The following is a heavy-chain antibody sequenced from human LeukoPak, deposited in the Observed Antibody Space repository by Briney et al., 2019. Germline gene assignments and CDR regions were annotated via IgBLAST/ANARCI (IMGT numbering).Heavy chain of an antibody. Sequence: PSETLSLTCTVSGGSISSGDYYWSWIRQPPGKGLEWIGYIYYSGSTYYNPSLKSRVTISVDTSKNQFSLKLGSVTAADTAVYYCASVISALYYFDYWGQGTLVTVSS. CDR1: GGSISSGDYY. D-gene: IGHD2/OR15-2a*01. CDR2: IYYSGST. CDR3: ASVISALYYFDY. V-gene: IGHV4-30-4*08. J-gene: IGHJ4*02.